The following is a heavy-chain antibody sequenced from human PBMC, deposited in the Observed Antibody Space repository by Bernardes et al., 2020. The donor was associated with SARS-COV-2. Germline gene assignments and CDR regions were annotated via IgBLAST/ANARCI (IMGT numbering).Heavy chain of an antibody. Sequence: GGSLRLSCEVSGFTFSSYTMNWVRQAPGKGLEWVSTITDSGDSTYYADSVKGRFTISRDNSKDRLYLQMNSLRAEDTAIYYCASVMATWDRGLFSNTYYFYGLDAWGQGTTVTVSS. CDR1: GFTFSSYT. J-gene: IGHJ6*02. CDR3: ASVMATWDRGLFSNTYYFYGLDA. V-gene: IGHV3-23*01. CDR2: ITDSGDST. D-gene: IGHD3-10*01.